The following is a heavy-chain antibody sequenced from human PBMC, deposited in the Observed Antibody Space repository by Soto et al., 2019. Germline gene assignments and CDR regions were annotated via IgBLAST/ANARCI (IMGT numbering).Heavy chain of an antibody. CDR2: IWYDGSNK. CDR1: GFTFSSYG. Sequence: GGSLRLSCAASGFTFSSYGMHWVRQAPGKGLEWVAVIWYDGSNKYYADSVKGRFTISRDNSKNTLYLQMNSLRAEDTAVYYCASAHRMLNAFDIWGQGTMVTVSS. CDR3: ASAHRMLNAFDI. D-gene: IGHD2-8*01. V-gene: IGHV3-33*01. J-gene: IGHJ3*02.